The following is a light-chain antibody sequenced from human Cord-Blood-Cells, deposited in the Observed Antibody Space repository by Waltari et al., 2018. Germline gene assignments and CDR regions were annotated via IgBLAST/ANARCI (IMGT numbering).Light chain of an antibody. Sequence: QSALTQPASVSGSPGQSITISCTGTSSDVGGYNYVSWYQQNPGKAPKLMIYDVSNQPSGLSNRFSGSKSGNTASLTISGLHAEDEADYYCSSYTSSSTPVFGGGTKLTVL. CDR1: SSDVGGYNY. V-gene: IGLV2-14*01. J-gene: IGLJ3*02. CDR2: DVS. CDR3: SSYTSSSTPV.